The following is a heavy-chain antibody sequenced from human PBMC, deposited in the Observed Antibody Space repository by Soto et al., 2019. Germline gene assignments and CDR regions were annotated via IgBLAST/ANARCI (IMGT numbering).Heavy chain of an antibody. CDR3: ARTPHGSSGYFVDP. J-gene: IGHJ5*02. V-gene: IGHV4-34*01. CDR2: INHSGST. CDR1: GGSFSGYY. Sequence: SETLSLTCAVYGGSFSGYYWSWIRQPPGKGLELIGEINHSGSTNYNPSLKSRVTISVDTSTNQFTLKLGSVTAADTAVYYCARTPHGSSGYFVDPWGQGTLVTVSS. D-gene: IGHD3-22*01.